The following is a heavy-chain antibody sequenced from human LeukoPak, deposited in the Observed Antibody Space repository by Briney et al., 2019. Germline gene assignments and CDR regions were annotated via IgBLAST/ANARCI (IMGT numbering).Heavy chain of an antibody. CDR1: GFTVITND. J-gene: IGHJ4*02. D-gene: IGHD1-14*01. CDR2: LYSDGNT. CDR3: ARGVEPLAANALAY. V-gene: IGHV3-53*01. Sequence: GGSLRLSCAASGFTVITNDMTWVRQAPGKELEWVSVLYSDGNTKYADSVQGRFTISRDNSKNTLYLEMNSLSPDDTAVYYCARGVEPLAANALAYWGQGTLVTVSS.